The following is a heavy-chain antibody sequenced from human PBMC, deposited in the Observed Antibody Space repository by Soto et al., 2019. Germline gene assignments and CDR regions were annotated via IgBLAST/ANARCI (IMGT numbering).Heavy chain of an antibody. V-gene: IGHV4-31*03. D-gene: IGHD3-10*01. Sequence: KTXETLSLTCTVSGCFISSGGYYWSWIRQHPGKGLEWIGYIYYSGSTYYNPSLKSRVTISVDTSKNQFSLKLSSVTAADTAVYYCARYRASMVRGVMPIDYWGQGTLVTVSS. CDR2: IYYSGST. J-gene: IGHJ4*02. CDR3: ARYRASMVRGVMPIDY. CDR1: GCFISSGGYY.